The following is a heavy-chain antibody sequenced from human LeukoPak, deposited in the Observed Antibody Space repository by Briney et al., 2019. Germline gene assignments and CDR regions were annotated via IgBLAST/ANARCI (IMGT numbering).Heavy chain of an antibody. J-gene: IGHJ4*02. D-gene: IGHD6-13*01. CDR3: AYASSWYALDY. CDR2: IYYSGST. V-gene: IGHV4-59*04. Sequence: PSETLSLTCTVSGGSISTYYWSWIRQPPGKGLEWIGTIYYSGSTYYNPSLKSRVTISVDTSKNQFSLKLSSVTAADTAVYYCAYASSWYALDYWGQGTLVTVSS. CDR1: GGSISTYY.